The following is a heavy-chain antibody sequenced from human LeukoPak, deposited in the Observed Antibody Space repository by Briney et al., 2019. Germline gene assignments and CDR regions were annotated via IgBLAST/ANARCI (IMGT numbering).Heavy chain of an antibody. D-gene: IGHD5-24*01. J-gene: IGHJ4*02. CDR2: ISGDGGST. V-gene: IGHV3-43*02. Sequence: PGGSLRLSCAASGFTFDDYAMHWVRQAPGKGLEWVSLISGDGGSTYYADSVKGRFTISRDNSKNSLYLQMNSLRTEDTALYYCAKSDDREGLGATCFDYWGQGTLVTVSS. CDR3: AKSDDREGLGATCFDY. CDR1: GFTFDDYA.